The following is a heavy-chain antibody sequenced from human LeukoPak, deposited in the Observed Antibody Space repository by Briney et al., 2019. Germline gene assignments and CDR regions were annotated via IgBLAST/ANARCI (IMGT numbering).Heavy chain of an antibody. CDR1: GGSISSYY. Sequence: KPSETLSLTCTVSGGSISSYYWSWIRQPPGKGLEWIGYIYYSGSTNYNPSLKSRVTISVDTSKNQFFLKLSSVTAADTAVYYCATSLYSSSWYGWFDPWGQGTLVTVSS. J-gene: IGHJ5*02. CDR3: ATSLYSSSWYGWFDP. CDR2: IYYSGST. V-gene: IGHV4-59*01. D-gene: IGHD6-13*01.